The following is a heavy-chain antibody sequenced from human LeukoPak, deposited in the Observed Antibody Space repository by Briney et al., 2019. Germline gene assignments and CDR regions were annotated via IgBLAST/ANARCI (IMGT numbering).Heavy chain of an antibody. Sequence: SETRSLTCTVSGGSISSGSYYWSWIRQPAGKGLEWIGRIYTSGSTNYNPSLKSRVTISVDTSKNQFSLKLSSVTAADTAVYYCARDRPRAAAGTDYWGQGTLVTVSS. J-gene: IGHJ4*02. CDR1: GGSISSGSYY. CDR3: ARDRPRAAAGTDY. D-gene: IGHD6-13*01. V-gene: IGHV4-61*02. CDR2: IYTSGST.